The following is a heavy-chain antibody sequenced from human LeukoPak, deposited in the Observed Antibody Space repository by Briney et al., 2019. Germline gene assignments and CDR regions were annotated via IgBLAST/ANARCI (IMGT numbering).Heavy chain of an antibody. V-gene: IGHV4-59*08. CDR3: ARHKTGSYPPGAFDI. CDR2: LYYSGST. D-gene: IGHD3-16*02. CDR1: GGSISSYY. Sequence: SETLSLTCTVSGGSISSYYWSWIRQPPGKGLEGIGYLYYSGSTNYNPSLKSRVTISVDTSKNQFSLKLSSVTAADTAVYYCARHKTGSYPPGAFDIWGQGTMVTVSS. J-gene: IGHJ3*02.